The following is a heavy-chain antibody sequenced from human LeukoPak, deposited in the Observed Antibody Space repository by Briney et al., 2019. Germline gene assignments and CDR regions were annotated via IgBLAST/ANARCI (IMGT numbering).Heavy chain of an antibody. D-gene: IGHD4-17*01. V-gene: IGHV3-30-3*01. CDR3: ARGYGIFDY. J-gene: IGHJ4*02. Sequence: QPGGSLRLSCAASGFTFSSYAMHWVRQAPGKGLEWVAVISYDGSNKYYADSVKGRFTISRDNSKNTLYLQMNSLRAEDTAVYYCARGYGIFDYWGQGTLVTVSS. CDR1: GFTFSSYA. CDR2: ISYDGSNK.